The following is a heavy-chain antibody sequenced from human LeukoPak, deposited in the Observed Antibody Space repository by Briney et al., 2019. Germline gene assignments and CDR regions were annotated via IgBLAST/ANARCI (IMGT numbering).Heavy chain of an antibody. CDR2: ISGSGGST. J-gene: IGHJ3*02. CDR3: AKSGSYSVDAFDI. D-gene: IGHD1-26*01. V-gene: IGHV3-23*01. CDR1: GFTFSSYA. Sequence: GGSLRLSCAASGFTFSSYAMSWVRQAPGKGLEWVSAISGSGGSTYYADSVKGRFTISRDNSKNTLYLQMNSLRAEATAVYYCAKSGSYSVDAFDIWGQGTMVTVSS.